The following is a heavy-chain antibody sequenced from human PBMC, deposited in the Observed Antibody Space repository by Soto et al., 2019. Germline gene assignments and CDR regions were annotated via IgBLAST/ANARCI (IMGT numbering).Heavy chain of an antibody. CDR2: ISYDGGNK. Sequence: GGSLRLSCAASGFTFSSYGMHWVRQAPGKGLEWVAVISYDGGNKYYADSVKGRFTISRDNSKNTLYLQMNSLRAEDTAVYYCAKDLYSDIVVVGEDYGMDVWGQGTTVTVSS. J-gene: IGHJ6*02. V-gene: IGHV3-30*18. D-gene: IGHD2-2*01. CDR3: AKDLYSDIVVVGEDYGMDV. CDR1: GFTFSSYG.